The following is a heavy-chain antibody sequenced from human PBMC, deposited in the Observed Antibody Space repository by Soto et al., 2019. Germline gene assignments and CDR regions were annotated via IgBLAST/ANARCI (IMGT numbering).Heavy chain of an antibody. CDR1: GYIFTSYG. V-gene: IGHV1-18*01. J-gene: IGHJ6*02. CDR3: AIGESYYVSSSYPKGAYGIDV. Sequence: ASVKVSCKASGYIFTSYGISWVRQAPGQGREWMGWISAYNGYTNYAQKLQGRVTMTTVTSTRKAYMEMRSLRSDDTGVYYCAIGESYYVSSSYPKGAYGIDVWGQGTTVTVSS. D-gene: IGHD3-22*01. CDR2: ISAYNGYT.